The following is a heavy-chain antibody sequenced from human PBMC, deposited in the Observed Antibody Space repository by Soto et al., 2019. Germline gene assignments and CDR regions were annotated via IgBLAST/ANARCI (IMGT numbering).Heavy chain of an antibody. D-gene: IGHD2-2*01. CDR2: ISGSGGST. Sequence: GGSLRLSCAASGFTFSSYAMSWVRQAPGKGLEWVSAISGSGGSTYYADSVKGRFTISRDNSKNTLYLQMKSLRAEDSAVYYCAKDQRDCSSTSCYLNYDFWSGYFDYWGQGTLVTVSS. CDR1: GFTFSSYA. CDR3: AKDQRDCSSTSCYLNYDFWSGYFDY. J-gene: IGHJ4*02. V-gene: IGHV3-23*01.